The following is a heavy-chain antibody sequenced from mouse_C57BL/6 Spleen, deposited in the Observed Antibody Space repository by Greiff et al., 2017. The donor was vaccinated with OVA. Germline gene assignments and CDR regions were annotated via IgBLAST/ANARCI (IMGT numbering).Heavy chain of an antibody. CDR1: GYSITSGYY. CDR2: ISYDGSN. CDR3: AREGGSYAMDY. J-gene: IGHJ4*01. Sequence: EVQLQESGPGLVKPSQSLSLTCSVTGYSITSGYYWNWIRQFPGNKLEWMGYISYDGSNNYNPSLKNRISITRDTSENQFFLKLNSVTTEDTATYYCAREGGSYAMDYWGQGTSVTVSS. V-gene: IGHV3-6*01. D-gene: IGHD3-1*01.